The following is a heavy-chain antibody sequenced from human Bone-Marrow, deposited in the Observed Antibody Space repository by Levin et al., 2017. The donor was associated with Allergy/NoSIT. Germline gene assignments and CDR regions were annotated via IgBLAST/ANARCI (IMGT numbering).Heavy chain of an antibody. CDR3: ARGEGKVSLNVERVTTANHFYYLDV. V-gene: IGHV1-69*06. J-gene: IGHJ6*03. D-gene: IGHD4-11*01. CDR1: GGTSTTYA. CDR2: IIPTFGTR. Sequence: GASVKVSCKSSGGTSTTYAFSWVRQAPGQGLEWMGGIIPTFGTRSYAQKFQGRVMITADKSTSTVHMELSSLRSEDTAVYYCARGEGKVSLNVERVTTANHFYYLDVWDKGTTVIVSS.